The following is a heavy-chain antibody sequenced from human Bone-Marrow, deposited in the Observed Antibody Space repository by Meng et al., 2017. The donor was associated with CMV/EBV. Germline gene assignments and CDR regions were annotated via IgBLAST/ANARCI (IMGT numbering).Heavy chain of an antibody. J-gene: IGHJ4*02. CDR3: ARGGVTYYYDSSYFSY. D-gene: IGHD3-22*01. CDR1: GYTFTGYY. V-gene: IGHV1-2*02. Sequence: ASVKVSCKASGYTFTGYYMHWVRQAPGQGLEWMGWINPNSGGTNYAQKFQGRVTMTRDTSISTAYMELSRLRSDDTAVYYCARGGVTYYYDSSYFSYWGQGTRVTGSS. CDR2: INPNSGGT.